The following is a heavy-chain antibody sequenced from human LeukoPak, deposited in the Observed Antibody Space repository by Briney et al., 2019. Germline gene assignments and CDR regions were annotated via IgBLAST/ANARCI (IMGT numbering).Heavy chain of an antibody. CDR3: ARDDVAWNDVHWFDP. CDR2: ISSTGSSI. CDR1: GFTFSYYT. D-gene: IGHD1-1*01. Sequence: GSLRLSCAASGFTFSYYTMSWVRQAPGKGLEWVSSISSTGSSIYYADSVKGRFTISRDNAKNSLYLQMSSLRVEDTAVYYCARDDVAWNDVHWFDPWGQGTLVTVSS. J-gene: IGHJ5*02. V-gene: IGHV3-21*01.